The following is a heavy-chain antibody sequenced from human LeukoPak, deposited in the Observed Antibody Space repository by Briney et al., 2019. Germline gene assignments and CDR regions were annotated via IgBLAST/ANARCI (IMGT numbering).Heavy chain of an antibody. CDR2: VNSDGSDT. D-gene: IGHD1-26*01. Sequence: GGSLRLSCAASGFTFSPYWIHWVRQAPGKGLVWVSHVNSDGSDTSYAASVKGRFTISRDNAKNTVYLQMNSLRAEDTAVYYCARGIVGATDYWGQGTVVTVSS. CDR1: GFTFSPYW. V-gene: IGHV3-74*01. J-gene: IGHJ4*02. CDR3: ARGIVGATDY.